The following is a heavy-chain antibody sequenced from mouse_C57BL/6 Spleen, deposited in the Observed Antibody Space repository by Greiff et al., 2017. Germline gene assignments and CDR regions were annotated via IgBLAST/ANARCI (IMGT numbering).Heavy chain of an antibody. CDR1: GYSITSGYY. V-gene: IGHV3-6*01. CDR2: ISYDGSN. CDR3: AREGDGYYVLDY. D-gene: IGHD2-3*01. Sequence: EVQLQQSGPGLVKPSQSLSLTCSVTGYSITSGYYWNWIRQFPGNKLEWMGYISYDGSNNYNPSLKNRISITRDTSKNQFFLKLNSVTTEDTATYYCAREGDGYYVLDYWGQGTTLTVSS. J-gene: IGHJ2*01.